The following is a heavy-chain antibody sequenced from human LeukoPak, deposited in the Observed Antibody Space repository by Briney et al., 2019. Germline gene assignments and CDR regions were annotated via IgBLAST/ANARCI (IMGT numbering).Heavy chain of an antibody. CDR1: GFTFSSYA. V-gene: IGHV3-30*18. D-gene: IGHD3-10*01. J-gene: IGHJ4*02. CDR2: ISYDGTNK. Sequence: GKSLRLSCAPSGFTFSSYAMHWVHQAPGKGLEWVALISYDGTNKYYADSVKGRFTISRDNSKNTLYLQMNSLRAEDTAVYYCAKEGVWFGEFRYYFDCWGQGTLVTVSS. CDR3: AKEGVWFGEFRYYFDC.